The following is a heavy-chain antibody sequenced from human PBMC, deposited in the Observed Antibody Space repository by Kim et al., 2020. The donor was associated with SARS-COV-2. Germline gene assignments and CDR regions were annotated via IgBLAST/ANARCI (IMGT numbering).Heavy chain of an antibody. V-gene: IGHV1-69*01. Sequence: AQKLQGRVTITADESTSTAYMELSSLRSEDTAVYYCARDTVDTAMVDFDYWGQGTLVTVSS. CDR3: ARDTVDTAMVDFDY. D-gene: IGHD5-18*01. J-gene: IGHJ4*02.